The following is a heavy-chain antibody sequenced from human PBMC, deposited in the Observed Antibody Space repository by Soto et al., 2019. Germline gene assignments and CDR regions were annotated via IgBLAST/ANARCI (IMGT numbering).Heavy chain of an antibody. D-gene: IGHD5-18*01. V-gene: IGHV4-30-4*01. CDR3: ARTWIQLWPAAFDI. J-gene: IGHJ3*02. CDR1: GGSISSGDYY. Sequence: PSETLSLTCTVSGGSISSGDYYWSWIRQPPGKGLEWIGYIYYSGSTYYNPSLKSRVTISVDTSKNQFSLKLSSVTAADTAVYYCARTWIQLWPAAFDIWGQGTMVTVSS. CDR2: IYYSGST.